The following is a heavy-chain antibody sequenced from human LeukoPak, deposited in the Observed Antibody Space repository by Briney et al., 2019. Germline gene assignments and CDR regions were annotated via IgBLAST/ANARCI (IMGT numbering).Heavy chain of an antibody. CDR2: SSYSGST. V-gene: IGHV4-59*01. Sequence: SETLSLTCTVSGGSISHYYWSWIRQPPGKGLEWIGYSSYSGSTKYNPSLKSRVTMSVDTFKSQFSLKLTSVTAADTAVYYCARSTCGGDCYNNPYHFDYWGQGTLVTVSS. D-gene: IGHD2-21*02. CDR1: GGSISHYY. J-gene: IGHJ4*02. CDR3: ARSTCGGDCYNNPYHFDY.